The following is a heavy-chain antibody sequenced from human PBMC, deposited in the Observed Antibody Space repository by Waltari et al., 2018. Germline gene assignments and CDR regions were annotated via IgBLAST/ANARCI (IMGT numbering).Heavy chain of an antibody. CDR2: MNPNSGNT. J-gene: IGHJ3*02. CDR1: GYTFTSYD. V-gene: IGHV1-8*03. Sequence: QVQLVQSGAEVKKPGASVKVSCKASGYTFTSYDIHWVRQATGQGLEWMGWMNPNSGNTGYAQKFQGRVTITRNTSISTAYMELSSLRSEDTAVYYCARGRGYCSSTSCHREDAFDIWGQGTMVTVSS. D-gene: IGHD2-2*02. CDR3: ARGRGYCSSTSCHREDAFDI.